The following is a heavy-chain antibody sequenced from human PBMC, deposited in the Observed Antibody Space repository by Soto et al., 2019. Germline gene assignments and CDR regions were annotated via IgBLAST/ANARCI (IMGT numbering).Heavy chain of an antibody. Sequence: QLQLQESGSGLVKPSQTLSLTCAVSGGSISSGGYSWSWIRQPPGKGLEWSGYIYNSGSTYYNPSLESRVTISVDRSKNQFSQKLSSVPAAATAVYYCARGSALGRWGQGTLVTVSS. CDR2: IYNSGST. CDR3: ARGSALGR. D-gene: IGHD3-16*01. CDR1: GGSISSGGYS. J-gene: IGHJ4*02. V-gene: IGHV4-30-2*01.